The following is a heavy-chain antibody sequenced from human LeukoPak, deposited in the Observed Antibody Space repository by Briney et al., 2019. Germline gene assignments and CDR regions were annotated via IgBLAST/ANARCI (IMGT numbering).Heavy chain of an antibody. CDR1: GFTFSSYA. CDR3: ARDRRDGYINDY. Sequence: GGSLRLSCAASGFTFSSYAMHWVRQAPGKGLEYVSAISSNGGSTYYANSVKGRFTISRDNSKNTLYLQMGSLRAEDMAVYYCARDRRDGYINDYWGQGTLVTVSS. CDR2: ISSNGGST. J-gene: IGHJ4*02. D-gene: IGHD5-24*01. V-gene: IGHV3-64*01.